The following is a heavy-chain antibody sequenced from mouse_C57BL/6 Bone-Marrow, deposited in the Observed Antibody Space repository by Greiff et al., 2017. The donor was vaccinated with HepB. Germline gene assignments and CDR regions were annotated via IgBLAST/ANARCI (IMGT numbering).Heavy chain of an antibody. D-gene: IGHD1-1*01. CDR3: VRQALYGTRFDY. J-gene: IGHJ2*01. CDR1: GFSFNTYA. Sequence: EVQLVESGGGLVQPKGSLKLSCAASGFSFNTYAMNWVRQAPGKGLEWVARIRSKSNNYATYYADSVKDRFTISRDDSESMLYLQMNNLKTEDTAMYYCVRQALYGTRFDYWGQGTTLTVSS. CDR2: IRSKSNNYAT. V-gene: IGHV10-1*01.